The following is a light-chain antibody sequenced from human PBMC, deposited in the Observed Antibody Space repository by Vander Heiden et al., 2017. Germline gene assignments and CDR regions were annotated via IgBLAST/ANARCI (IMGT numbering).Light chain of an antibody. CDR3: SSYTSSSTLGVV. CDR2: DVS. V-gene: IGLV2-14*01. J-gene: IGLJ2*01. Sequence: QSALTQPASVSGSPGQSITISCTGTSSDVGGYNYVSWYQQHPGKAPKLKIYDVSNTASGVSNRFSGSKSGNTASLTISGLQAEDEADYYCSSYTSSSTLGVVFGGGTKLTVL. CDR1: SSDVGGYNY.